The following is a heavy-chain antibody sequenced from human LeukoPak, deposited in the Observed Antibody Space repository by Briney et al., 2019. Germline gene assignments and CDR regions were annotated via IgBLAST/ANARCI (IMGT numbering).Heavy chain of an antibody. CDR3: TRGSNRDDSSDFDC. J-gene: IGHJ4*02. D-gene: IGHD3-22*01. CDR2: IRSNAYGGAT. V-gene: IGHV3-15*07. Sequence: GGSLRLSCAASGFTFSSYSMNWVRQAPGKGLEWVGRIRSNAYGGATESAAPVTGRFTISRDDSENTLYLQMNSLKIEDTAVYYCTRGSNRDDSSDFDCWGQGTLVTVSS. CDR1: GFTFSSYS.